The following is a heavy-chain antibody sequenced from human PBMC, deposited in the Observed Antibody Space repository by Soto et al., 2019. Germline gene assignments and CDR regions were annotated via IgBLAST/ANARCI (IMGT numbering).Heavy chain of an antibody. D-gene: IGHD3-22*01. CDR3: ATNSMIAVLTTTFDL. J-gene: IGHJ3*01. CDR2: VIPIFGTT. Sequence: GASVKVSCKASGCSFSGYGVSWVRQAPGQGLEWMGGVIPIFGTTEYAQKFQDRVALSADESMRTAYMQLSGLTSEDTAVYFCATNSMIAVLTTTFDLWGQGTVVTVSS. CDR1: GCSFSGYG. V-gene: IGHV1-69*13.